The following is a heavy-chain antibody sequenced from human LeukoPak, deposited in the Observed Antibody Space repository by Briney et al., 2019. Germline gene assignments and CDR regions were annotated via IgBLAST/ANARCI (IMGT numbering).Heavy chain of an antibody. Sequence: PSETLSLTCTVSGGSISSYYLSWIRQPPGKGLEWIGYIYYSGSTNYNPSLKSRVTISVDTSKNRFSLKLSSVTAADTAVYYCARDKLGATYFDYWGQGTLVTVSS. CDR3: ARDKLGATYFDY. CDR1: GGSISSYY. D-gene: IGHD1-26*01. V-gene: IGHV4-59*01. J-gene: IGHJ4*02. CDR2: IYYSGST.